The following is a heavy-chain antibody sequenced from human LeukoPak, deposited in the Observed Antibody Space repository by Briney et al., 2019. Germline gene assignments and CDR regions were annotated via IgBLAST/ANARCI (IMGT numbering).Heavy chain of an antibody. Sequence: SETLSLTCTVSGGSISSGDYYWSWIRQPPGKGLEWIGYIYYSGSTNYNPSLKSRVTISVDTSKNQFSLRLSSVTAADTAVYYCARDNWNYGSSMDVWGQGTTVTVSS. V-gene: IGHV4-61*08. D-gene: IGHD1-7*01. J-gene: IGHJ6*02. CDR1: GGSISSGDYY. CDR3: ARDNWNYGSSMDV. CDR2: IYYSGST.